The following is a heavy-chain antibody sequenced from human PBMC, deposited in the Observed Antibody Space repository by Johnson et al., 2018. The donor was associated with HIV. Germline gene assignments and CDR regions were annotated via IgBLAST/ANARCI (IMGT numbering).Heavy chain of an antibody. Sequence: VHLVESGGGLVKPGGSLRLSCAASGFTFSNAWMSWVRQDPGKGLEWVGLIKSKTYGGTTDYAAPVKGRFTISRDDSKNTLYLQMNSLNTEDTAVYYCTTGSFFDIWGQGTMVTVSS. CDR1: GFTFSNAW. CDR3: TTGSFFDI. V-gene: IGHV3-15*01. CDR2: IKSKTYGGTT. J-gene: IGHJ3*02.